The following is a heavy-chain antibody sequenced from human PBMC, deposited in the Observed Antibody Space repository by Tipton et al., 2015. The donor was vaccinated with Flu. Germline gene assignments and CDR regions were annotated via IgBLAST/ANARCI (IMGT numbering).Heavy chain of an antibody. CDR2: MKQDASEK. CDR1: GFRFNTFW. V-gene: IGHV3-7*01. J-gene: IGHJ4*02. Sequence: SLRLSCAASGFRFNTFWMNWVRQAPGKGLEWVAIMKQDASEKLYVDSVEGRFTISRDNAKNSLSLQMGSLRGDDTAVYYCAGGSGWLITDWGQGTLVTVSS. D-gene: IGHD6-19*01. CDR3: AGGSGWLITD.